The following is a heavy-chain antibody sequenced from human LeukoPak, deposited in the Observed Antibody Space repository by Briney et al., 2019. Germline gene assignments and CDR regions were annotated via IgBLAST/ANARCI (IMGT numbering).Heavy chain of an antibody. CDR1: GFTFSTYA. J-gene: IGHJ4*02. D-gene: IGHD6-19*01. V-gene: IGHV3-23*01. CDR2: ISGSGGTI. Sequence: PGGSLRLSCAASGFTFSTYAMSWVRQAPGKGLECVSAISGSGGTIYYADSVKGRFTISRDNSKNTLSLQMNSLRPEDTAVYYCARDEVSSGWYFDYWGQGTLSPSPQ. CDR3: ARDEVSSGWYFDY.